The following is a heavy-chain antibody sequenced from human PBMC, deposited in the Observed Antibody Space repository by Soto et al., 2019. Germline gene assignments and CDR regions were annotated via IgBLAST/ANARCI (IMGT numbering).Heavy chain of an antibody. CDR3: ARDLSYSGNWFDP. J-gene: IGHJ5*02. Sequence: GGSLRLSCAASGFTSSSYSMNWVRQAPGKGLEWVSSISSSSSYIYYADSVKGRFTISRDNAKNSLYLQMNSLRAEDTAVYYCARDLSYSGNWFDPWGQGTLVTVSS. CDR1: GFTSSSYS. CDR2: ISSSSSYI. V-gene: IGHV3-21*01. D-gene: IGHD5-12*01.